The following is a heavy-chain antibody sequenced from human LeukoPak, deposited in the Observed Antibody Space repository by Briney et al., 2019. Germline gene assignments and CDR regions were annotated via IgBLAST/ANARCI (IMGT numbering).Heavy chain of an antibody. Sequence: GASVKVSCKASGYTFTGYYMHWVRQAPGQGLEWMGRINPNSGGTNYAQKFQGRVTMTRDTSISTAYMELSRLRSDDTAVYYCARESYSSGWYGGGGYFDYWGQGTLVTVSS. J-gene: IGHJ4*02. CDR2: INPNSGGT. V-gene: IGHV1-2*06. CDR3: ARESYSSGWYGGGGYFDY. D-gene: IGHD6-19*01. CDR1: GYTFTGYY.